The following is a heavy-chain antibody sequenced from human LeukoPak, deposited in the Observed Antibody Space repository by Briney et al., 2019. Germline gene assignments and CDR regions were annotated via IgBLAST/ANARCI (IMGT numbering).Heavy chain of an antibody. V-gene: IGHV1-46*01. J-gene: IGHJ4*02. D-gene: IGHD3/OR15-3a*01. Sequence: ASVKVSCKASGYTFTSSYMHWVRQAPGQGLERMGIINPSGGSTSYAQKFQGRVTMTRDMSTSTVYMELSSLRSEDTAVYYCARGLSSRFRFLDLFDYWGQGTLVTVSS. CDR3: ARGLSSRFRFLDLFDY. CDR2: INPSGGST. CDR1: GYTFTSSY.